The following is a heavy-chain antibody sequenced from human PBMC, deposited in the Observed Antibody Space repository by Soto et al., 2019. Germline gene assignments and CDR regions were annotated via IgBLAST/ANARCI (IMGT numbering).Heavy chain of an antibody. V-gene: IGHV1-2*02. CDR2: INPNSGGT. Sequence: QEKLVQSGAEVKRPGASVKVSCKASGYTFIDYYLFWVRQAPGQGLEWVAWINPNSGGTTYSQKFEGRVTLTRDTSIDTVYLELTGLQSDDTAVYFCAKSRSRWAASLHYWGQGTLVTVSS. CDR1: GYTFIDYY. D-gene: IGHD3-3*01. J-gene: IGHJ4*02. CDR3: AKSRSRWAASLHY.